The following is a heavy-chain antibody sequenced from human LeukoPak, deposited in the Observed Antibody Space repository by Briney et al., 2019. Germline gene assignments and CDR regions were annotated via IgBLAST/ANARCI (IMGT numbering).Heavy chain of an antibody. D-gene: IGHD2/OR15-2a*01. V-gene: IGHV3-74*01. Sequence: GGPLRLSCAASGLTFRSYWMNWVRQAPGKGLVWVSRINSDGTSTSYADSVKGRFTITRDNAKSTLYLQMNSLRVEDTAVYYCARFPAGGNSYWGQGTLVTVSS. J-gene: IGHJ4*02. CDR3: ARFPAGGNSY. CDR1: GLTFRSYW. CDR2: INSDGTST.